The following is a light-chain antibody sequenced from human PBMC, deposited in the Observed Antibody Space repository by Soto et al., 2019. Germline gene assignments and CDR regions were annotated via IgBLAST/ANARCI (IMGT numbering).Light chain of an antibody. CDR3: HQYNSFTWA. V-gene: IGKV1-5*01. CDR2: DAS. Sequence: DIQMTQSPSTLSASVGDRVTITCRASQSISSWLAWYQQKPGKAPKLLIYDASSLESGVPSRFSGRGSGKEAALTFSSLQPHYFASYYCHQYNSFTWAIGQGTNVEIK. CDR1: QSISSW. J-gene: IGKJ1*01.